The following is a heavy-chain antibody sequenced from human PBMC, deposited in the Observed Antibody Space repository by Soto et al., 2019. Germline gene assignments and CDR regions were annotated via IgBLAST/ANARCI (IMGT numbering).Heavy chain of an antibody. J-gene: IGHJ5*02. V-gene: IGHV3-23*01. Sequence: GGSLRLSCAASGFTFSSYAMNWVRQAPGKGLEWVSAISGSGGSTYYADSVKGRFTISRDNSKNTLYLQMNSLRAEDTAVYYCAKGITMVRGVINWFDPWGLGTLVTVSS. CDR3: AKGITMVRGVINWFDP. D-gene: IGHD3-10*01. CDR1: GFTFSSYA. CDR2: ISGSGGST.